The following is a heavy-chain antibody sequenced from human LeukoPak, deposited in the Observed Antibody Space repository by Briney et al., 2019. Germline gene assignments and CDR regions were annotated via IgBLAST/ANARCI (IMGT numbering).Heavy chain of an antibody. CDR3: AKDIGSSSPDEYFQH. CDR2: IRYDGSNK. V-gene: IGHV3-30*02. J-gene: IGHJ1*01. CDR1: GFTFSSYW. Sequence: GGSLRLSCAASGFTFSSYWMSWVRQAPGKGLEWVAFIRYDGSNKYYADSVKGRFTISRDNSKNTLYLQMNSLRAEDTAVYYCAKDIGSSSPDEYFQHWGQGTLVTVPS. D-gene: IGHD6-6*01.